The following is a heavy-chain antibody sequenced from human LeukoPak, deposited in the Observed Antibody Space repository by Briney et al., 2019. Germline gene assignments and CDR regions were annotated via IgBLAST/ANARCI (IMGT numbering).Heavy chain of an antibody. CDR1: GFTFSSYS. Sequence: PGGSLRLSCAASGFTFSSYSMNWVRQAPGKGLEWVSSISSSSSYIYYADSVKGRFTISRDNAKNSLYLQMNSLRAEDTAVYYGAGLTGVYDAFDIWGQGTMVTVSS. J-gene: IGHJ3*02. CDR2: ISSSSSYI. V-gene: IGHV3-21*01. D-gene: IGHD4-23*01. CDR3: AGLTGVYDAFDI.